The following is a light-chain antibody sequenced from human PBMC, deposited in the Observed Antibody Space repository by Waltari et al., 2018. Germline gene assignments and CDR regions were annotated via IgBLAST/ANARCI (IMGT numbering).Light chain of an antibody. V-gene: IGLV2-14*01. CDR3: SSYASNSAWV. Sequence: QSALTQPASVSGSPGQSITISCTGTSSDVGGYNYVSWYQQHPGQAPKLMIYEVNNRPSGVSNRFSGSKSANTASLTISGLQAEDEADYYCSSYASNSAWVFVGGTKVTVL. CDR2: EVN. J-gene: IGLJ3*02. CDR1: SSDVGGYNY.